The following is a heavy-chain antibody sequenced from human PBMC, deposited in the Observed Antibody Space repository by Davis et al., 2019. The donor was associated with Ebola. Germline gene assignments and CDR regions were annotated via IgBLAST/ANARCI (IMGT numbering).Heavy chain of an antibody. CDR1: GFTVSSNY. CDR2: IYSGGST. Sequence: GESLKISCAASGFTVSSNYMSWVRQAPGKGLAWVSVIYSGGSTYYADSLKGRFTISRDNSRNTLYLQMNSLRAEDTAVYYCARDGYSYASGAFDIWGQGTMVTVSS. J-gene: IGHJ3*02. V-gene: IGHV3-66*01. D-gene: IGHD5-18*01. CDR3: ARDGYSYASGAFDI.